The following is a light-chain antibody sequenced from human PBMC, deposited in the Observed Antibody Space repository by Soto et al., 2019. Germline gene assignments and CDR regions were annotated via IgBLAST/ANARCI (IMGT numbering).Light chain of an antibody. J-gene: IGKJ5*01. Sequence: DIVMTQSPDSLAVSLGESATINCKSSQIVLHSSNNKNYLAWYQQKPGQAPRLLIYGVSSRASGIPDRFFGSGSGTDFTLTINRLEPEDFAVYYCQQYANSPITFGQGTRLEI. V-gene: IGKV4-1*01. CDR3: QQYANSPIT. CDR1: QIVLHSSNNKNY. CDR2: GVS.